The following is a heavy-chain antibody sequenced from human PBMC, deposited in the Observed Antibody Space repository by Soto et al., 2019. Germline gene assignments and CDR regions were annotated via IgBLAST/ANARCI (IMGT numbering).Heavy chain of an antibody. J-gene: IGHJ4*02. V-gene: IGHV4-59*08. CDR2: IYYSGST. CDR1: GGSISSYY. D-gene: IGHD3-16*02. CDR3: ARHRIWGSYRFDYFDY. Sequence: SETLSLTCTVSGGSISSYYWSWIRQPPGKGLEWIGYIYYSGSTNYNPSLKSRVTISVDTSKNQFSLKLSSVTAADTAVYYCARHRIWGSYRFDYFDYWGQGTLVTVSS.